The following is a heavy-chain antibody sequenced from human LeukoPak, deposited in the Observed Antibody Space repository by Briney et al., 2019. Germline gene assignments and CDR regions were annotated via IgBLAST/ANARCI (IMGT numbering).Heavy chain of an antibody. D-gene: IGHD2-2*02. CDR2: SRGSGGST. V-gene: IGHV3-23*01. CDR1: GFTFSSYA. Sequence: GGSLRLSCAPSGFTFSSYAMSWVRHAPGKGLERVSASRGSGGSTYYADSVKGRLTISRDNSKNTLYLQMHSLRAEDTAVYYCAKDRIVVVPAAIPFDYWGQGTLVTVSS. CDR3: AKDRIVVVPAAIPFDY. J-gene: IGHJ4*02.